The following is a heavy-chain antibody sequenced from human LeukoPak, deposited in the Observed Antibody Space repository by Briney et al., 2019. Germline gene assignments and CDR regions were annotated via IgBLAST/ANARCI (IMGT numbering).Heavy chain of an antibody. CDR1: GGSISSGSYY. J-gene: IGHJ4*02. CDR3: ASIGLLQYFDY. CDR2: IYTSGST. D-gene: IGHD3-22*01. Sequence: SETLSLTCTVSGGSISSGSYYWSWIRQPAGKGLEWIGRIYTSGSTNYNPSLKGRVTISVDTSKNQFSLKLSSVTAADTAVYYCASIGLLQYFDYWGQGTLVTVSS. V-gene: IGHV4-61*02.